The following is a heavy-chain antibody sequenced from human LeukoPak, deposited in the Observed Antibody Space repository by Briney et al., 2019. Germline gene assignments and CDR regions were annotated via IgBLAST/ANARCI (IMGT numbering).Heavy chain of an antibody. D-gene: IGHD6-19*01. CDR3: ARDSHSSGWYVPDY. Sequence: ASVKVSCKASGYTFTDYYMHWVRQAPGQGLEWMGWINPNSGGTDYAQKFQGRVTMTRDTSISTAYMELSSLTSDDTAVYYCARDSHSSGWYVPDYWGQGTLGTVSS. V-gene: IGHV1-2*02. J-gene: IGHJ4*02. CDR2: INPNSGGT. CDR1: GYTFTDYY.